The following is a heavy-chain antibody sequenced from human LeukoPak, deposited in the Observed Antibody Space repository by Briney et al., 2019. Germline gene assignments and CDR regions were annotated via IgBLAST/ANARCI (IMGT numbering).Heavy chain of an antibody. CDR2: IVYDGSSK. V-gene: IGHV3-30*18. CDR1: GFPFSSFG. D-gene: IGHD6-13*01. CDR3: AKGHSSSWSFFDY. Sequence: GGSLRLSCAASGFPFSSFGVHWVRQAPGKGLEWVAVIVYDGSSKYYSDSVKGRFTISRDNYKNMLYLQMDSLRTEDTAVYYCAKGHSSSWSFFDYWGQGTLVTVSS. J-gene: IGHJ4*02.